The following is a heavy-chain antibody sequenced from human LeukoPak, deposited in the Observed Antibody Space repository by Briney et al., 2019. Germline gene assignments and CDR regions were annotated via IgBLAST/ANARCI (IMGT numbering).Heavy chain of an antibody. D-gene: IGHD1-1*01. CDR2: ISSGSTI. V-gene: IGHV3-11*01. Sequence: GGSLRLSCAASGFTFSGYYMSWIRQAPGKGLEWVSYISSGSTIYYADSVKGRFTISRDNAKNSLYLQKNSLRAEDTAVYYCAKANWVSNADAVWWGQGTQVTVSS. J-gene: IGHJ4*02. CDR3: AKANWVSNADAVW. CDR1: GFTFSGYY.